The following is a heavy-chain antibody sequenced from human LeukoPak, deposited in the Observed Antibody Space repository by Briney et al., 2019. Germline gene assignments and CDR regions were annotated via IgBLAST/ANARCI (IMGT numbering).Heavy chain of an antibody. Sequence: PSETLSLTCAVYGGSFSGYYWSWIRQPPGKGLEWIGEINHSGSTNYNPSLKSRVTISVDTSKNQFSLKLSSVTAADTAVYYCARGVLGYYDSSGYYYTYYYYGMDVWGQGTTVTVSS. CDR1: GGSFSGYY. V-gene: IGHV4-34*01. D-gene: IGHD3-22*01. CDR3: ARGVLGYYDSSGYYYTYYYYGMDV. CDR2: INHSGST. J-gene: IGHJ6*02.